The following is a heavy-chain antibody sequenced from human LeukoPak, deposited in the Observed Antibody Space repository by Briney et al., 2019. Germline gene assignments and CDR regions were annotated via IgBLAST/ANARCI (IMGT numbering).Heavy chain of an antibody. CDR3: ARSSSWYYFDY. CDR1: GFDFSSYT. J-gene: IGHJ4*02. CDR2: VGSNGATT. V-gene: IGHV3-23*01. Sequence: SGGSLRLSCAASGFDFSSYTMSWVRRAPGKGLEWVSSVGSNGATTYYADSVKGRFTISRDNSKNTLYLQMNSLRAEDTAVYYCARSSSWYYFDYWGQGTLVTVSS. D-gene: IGHD6-13*01.